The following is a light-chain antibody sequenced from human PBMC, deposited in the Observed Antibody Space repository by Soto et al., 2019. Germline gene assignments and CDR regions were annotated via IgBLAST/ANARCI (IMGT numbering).Light chain of an antibody. CDR1: QSVSSSY. CDR2: GAS. Sequence: EIVLTQSPGTLSLSPGERATLSCRASQSVSSSYLAWYQQKPGQAPRLLIYGASSRATGIPDSFSGSGSGTDFTLTISRLELEDFAVYYCQQYGSSLIFTFGPGTKVDIK. V-gene: IGKV3-20*01. J-gene: IGKJ3*01. CDR3: QQYGSSLIFT.